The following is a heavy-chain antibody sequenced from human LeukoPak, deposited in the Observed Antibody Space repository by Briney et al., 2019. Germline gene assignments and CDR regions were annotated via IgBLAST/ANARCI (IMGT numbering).Heavy chain of an antibody. CDR3: AKDTIFTVDPFDY. CDR2: IKYDGSRT. V-gene: IGHV3-30*02. Sequence: GGSLRLSCVVSGMTFDRHGMHWVRQPPGKGLEWLAFIKYDGSRTDYEDSVQGRFTVSRDNSKNTLYLEMNSLRAEDTAIYYCAKDTIFTVDPFDYWGQGTLVTVSS. CDR1: GMTFDRHG. J-gene: IGHJ4*02. D-gene: IGHD3-3*01.